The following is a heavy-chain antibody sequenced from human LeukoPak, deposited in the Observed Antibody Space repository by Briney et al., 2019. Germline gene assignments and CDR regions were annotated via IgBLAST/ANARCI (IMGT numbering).Heavy chain of an antibody. Sequence: GGSLRLSCAASGFTFSSYWMHWVRQTPGKGLVWVSRINTDGTTRYADSVKGRFTISRDNAKNTVYLQMDSLRAEDTAVYYCARGAGIVGSTTPFDYWGQGALVTVSS. D-gene: IGHD1-26*01. J-gene: IGHJ4*02. CDR1: GFTFSSYW. CDR3: ARGAGIVGSTTPFDY. V-gene: IGHV3-74*01. CDR2: INTDGTT.